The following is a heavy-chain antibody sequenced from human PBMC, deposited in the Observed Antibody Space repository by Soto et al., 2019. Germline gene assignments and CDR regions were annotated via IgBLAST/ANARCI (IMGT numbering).Heavy chain of an antibody. CDR1: GFTFRSYS. Sequence: GGSLRLSCTPSGFTFRSYSMNWVRQAPGKGLEWVSAISSSSSFIYYADSVKGRFTISRDNVKNFLYLQMNSLRAEDTAVYYCARDRYGDNYFDYWGQGTLFTVSS. D-gene: IGHD4-17*01. CDR2: ISSSSSFI. J-gene: IGHJ4*02. CDR3: ARDRYGDNYFDY. V-gene: IGHV3-21*01.